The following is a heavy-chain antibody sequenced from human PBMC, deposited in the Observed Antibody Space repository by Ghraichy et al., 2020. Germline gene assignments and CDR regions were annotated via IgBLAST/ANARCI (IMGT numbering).Heavy chain of an antibody. CDR3: ARVRDSSGYYYKWYFDL. Sequence: SQTLSLTCAVYGGSFSGYYWSWIRQPPGKGLEWIGEINHSGSTNYNPSLKSRVTISVDTSKNQFSLKLSSVTAADTAVYYCARVRDSSGYYYKWYFDLWGRGTLFTVSS. V-gene: IGHV4-34*01. CDR2: INHSGST. CDR1: GGSFSGYY. D-gene: IGHD3-22*01. J-gene: IGHJ2*01.